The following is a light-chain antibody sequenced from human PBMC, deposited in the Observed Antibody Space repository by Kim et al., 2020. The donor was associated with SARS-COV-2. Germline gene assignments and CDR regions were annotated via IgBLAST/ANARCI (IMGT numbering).Light chain of an antibody. J-gene: IGKJ4*01. CDR2: AAS. V-gene: IGKV1-39*01. CDR1: QSIGTR. CDR3: QQSHSTPWLT. Sequence: SVGDRVTIACRASQSIGTRLNWYQQRPGTAPKLLIYAASTLQSGVPSRFSGSGSGTDFTLTISSLQPEDFATYYCQQSHSTPWLTFGGGTKVDIK.